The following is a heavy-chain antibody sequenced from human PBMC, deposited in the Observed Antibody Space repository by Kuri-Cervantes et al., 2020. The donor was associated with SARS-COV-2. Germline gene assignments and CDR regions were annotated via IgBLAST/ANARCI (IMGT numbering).Heavy chain of an antibody. D-gene: IGHD1-26*01. Sequence: GGSLRLSCAASGFTFSSYSMNWVRQAPGKGLEWVSSISSSSSYIYYADSVKGRFTISRDNAKNPLYLQMNGLRAEDTAVYYCAKERVRIVGASRENAFDIWGQGTMVTVSS. CDR2: ISSSSSYI. J-gene: IGHJ3*02. CDR3: AKERVRIVGASRENAFDI. V-gene: IGHV3-21*04. CDR1: GFTFSSYS.